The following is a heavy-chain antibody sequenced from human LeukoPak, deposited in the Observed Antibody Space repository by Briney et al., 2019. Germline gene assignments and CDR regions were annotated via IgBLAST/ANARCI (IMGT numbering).Heavy chain of an antibody. CDR1: GFTFDDYA. Sequence: SLRLSCAASGFTFDDYAMHWVRQAPGKGLEWVSGISWNSGSIGYADSVKGRFTISRDNAKNSLYLQMNSLRAEDTAVYYCARLPAGQGSFDYWGQGTLVTVSS. CDR3: ARLPAGQGSFDY. V-gene: IGHV3-9*01. D-gene: IGHD4-11*01. CDR2: ISWNSGSI. J-gene: IGHJ4*02.